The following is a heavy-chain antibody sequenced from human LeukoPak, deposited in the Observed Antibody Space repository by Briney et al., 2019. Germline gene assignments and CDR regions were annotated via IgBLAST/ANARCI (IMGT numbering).Heavy chain of an antibody. CDR1: GFTFSSYS. CDR2: ISSSSSYI. Sequence: GGSLRLSCAASGFTFSSYSMNWVRQAPGKGLEWVSSISSSSSYIYYADSVKGRFTTSRDNAKNSLYLQMNSLRAEDTAVYYCARGAQQWLAQADYYYGMDVWGKGTTVTVSS. CDR3: ARGAQQWLAQADYYYGMDV. D-gene: IGHD6-19*01. V-gene: IGHV3-21*01. J-gene: IGHJ6*04.